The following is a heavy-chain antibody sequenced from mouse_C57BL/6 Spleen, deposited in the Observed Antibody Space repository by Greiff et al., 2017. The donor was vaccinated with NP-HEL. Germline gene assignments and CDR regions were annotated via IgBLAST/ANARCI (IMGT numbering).Heavy chain of an antibody. V-gene: IGHV1-69*01. J-gene: IGHJ2*01. D-gene: IGHD1-1*01. CDR2: IDPSDSYT. CDR1: GYTFTSYW. Sequence: VQLQQPGAELVMPGASVKLSCKASGYTFTSYWMHWVKQRPGQGLEWIGEIDPSDSYTNSNQKFKGKSTLTVDKSSSTAYMQLSSLTSEDSAVYYCARKIGYYGSFFDYWGQGTTLTVSS. CDR3: ARKIGYYGSFFDY.